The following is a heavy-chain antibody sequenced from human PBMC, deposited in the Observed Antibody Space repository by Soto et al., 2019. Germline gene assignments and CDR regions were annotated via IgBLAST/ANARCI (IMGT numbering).Heavy chain of an antibody. V-gene: IGHV4-39*01. CDR2: IYYNGDT. CDR1: GGSISSSSYN. Sequence: PXGTLSLTFSVSGGSISSSSYNGDWIRQPPGKGLEWIGTIYYNGDTDYNPSLKSRAAISVDASDFQFSQKLTSVTAADTSIYYCEGFSGNAFDIWGHGTMVTVSS. J-gene: IGHJ3*02. CDR3: EGFSGNAFDI.